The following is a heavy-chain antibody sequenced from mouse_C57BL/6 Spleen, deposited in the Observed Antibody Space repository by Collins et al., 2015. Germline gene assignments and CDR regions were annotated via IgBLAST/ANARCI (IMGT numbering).Heavy chain of an antibody. D-gene: IGHD1-1*01. CDR2: IDPETGGT. CDR1: GYTFTDYE. J-gene: IGHJ2*01. CDR3: ARREAYYYGSSPYFFDY. Sequence: QVQLQQSGAELVRPGASVTLSCKASGYTFTDYEMHWVKQTPVHGLEWIGGIDPETGGTAYNQKFKGQGHNDFSKSSSTAYMELRSLTSEDSAVYYCARREAYYYGSSPYFFDYWGQGTTLTVSS. V-gene: IGHV1-15*01.